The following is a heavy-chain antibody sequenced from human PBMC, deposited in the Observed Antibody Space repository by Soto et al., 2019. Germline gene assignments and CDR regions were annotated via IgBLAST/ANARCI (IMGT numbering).Heavy chain of an antibody. J-gene: IGHJ6*02. CDR1: GYTFTSYG. Sequence: ASVKVSCKASGYTFTSYGISWVRQAPGQGLEWMGWISAYNGNTNYAQKLQGRVTMTTDTSTSTAYMELRSLRSDDTAVYYCAASGGADYYYYSGMDVWGHGTTVTVYS. CDR2: ISAYNGNT. D-gene: IGHD3-10*01. V-gene: IGHV1-18*04. CDR3: AASGGADYYYYSGMDV.